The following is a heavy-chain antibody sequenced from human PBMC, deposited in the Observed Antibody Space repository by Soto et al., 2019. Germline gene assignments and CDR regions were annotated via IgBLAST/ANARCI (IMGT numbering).Heavy chain of an antibody. CDR1: GGSISSGDYY. D-gene: IGHD7-27*01. Sequence: SETLSLTCTVSGGSISSGDYYWSWIRQPPGKGLEWIGYIYYSGSTYYNPSLKSRVTISVDTSKNQFSLKLSSVTAADTAVYYCAGAGRKTGERYAFDIWGQGTMVTVSS. V-gene: IGHV4-30-4*01. J-gene: IGHJ3*02. CDR3: AGAGRKTGERYAFDI. CDR2: IYYSGST.